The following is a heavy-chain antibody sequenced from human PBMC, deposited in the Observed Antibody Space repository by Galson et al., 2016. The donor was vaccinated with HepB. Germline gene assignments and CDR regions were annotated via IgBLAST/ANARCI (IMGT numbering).Heavy chain of an antibody. CDR3: ARDSPVHDNDVKLVRGVRSYFDL. J-gene: IGHJ2*01. D-gene: IGHD1-1*01. V-gene: IGHV4-59*02. Sequence: ETLSLTCTVSGTSVSNYFCSWIRQSPGKGLEWIGHIYFSGNTNYNPSLNSRVTISLDTSKNQFSLKLTSVTAADTAVYYCARDSPVHDNDVKLVRGVRSYFDLWGRGALVTVSS. CDR2: IYFSGNT. CDR1: GTSVSNYF.